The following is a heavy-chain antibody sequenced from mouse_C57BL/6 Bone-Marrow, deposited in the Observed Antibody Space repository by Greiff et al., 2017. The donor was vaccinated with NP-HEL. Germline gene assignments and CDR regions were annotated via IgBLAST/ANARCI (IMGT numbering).Heavy chain of an antibody. D-gene: IGHD3-2*02. CDR1: CFNIKDDY. CDR2: IDPENGDT. CDR3: TTSDLDSSGYLQAMDY. J-gene: IGHJ4*01. Sequence: EVQLQQSGAELVRPGASVKLSCTASCFNIKDDYMHWVKQRPEQGLEWIGWIDPENGDTEYASKFQGKATITADTSSNTAYLQLSSLTSEDTAVYYCTTSDLDSSGYLQAMDYWGQGTSVTVSS. V-gene: IGHV14-4*01.